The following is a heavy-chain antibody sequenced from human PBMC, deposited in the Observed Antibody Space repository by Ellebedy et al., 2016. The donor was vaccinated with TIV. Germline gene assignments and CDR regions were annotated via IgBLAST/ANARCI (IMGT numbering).Heavy chain of an antibody. CDR1: GYSFSSHH. CDR2: INPSGGDT. D-gene: IGHD5-12*01. V-gene: IGHV1-46*01. J-gene: IGHJ5*02. CDR3: ARGRGWNWFDP. Sequence: AASVEVSCKASGYSFSSHHIHWVRQAPGQGPEWMGMINPSGGDTAYAQKFQGRLLMSRDTSTTTVYVELSSLRPDDTAGYYCARGRGWNWFDPWGQGTLVTVSS.